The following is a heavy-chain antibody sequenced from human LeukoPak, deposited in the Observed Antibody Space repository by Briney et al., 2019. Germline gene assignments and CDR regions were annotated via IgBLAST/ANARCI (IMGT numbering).Heavy chain of an antibody. Sequence: GGSLRLSCAASGFTFSSYSMNWVRQAPGKGLEWVSSISSSSSYIYYADSVKGRFTISRDNAKNSLYLQMNSLRAEDTAVYYCARLGIAGGAFDYWGQGTLVTVSS. J-gene: IGHJ4*02. CDR3: ARLGIAGGAFDY. V-gene: IGHV3-21*04. CDR2: ISSSSSYI. D-gene: IGHD6-13*01. CDR1: GFTFSSYS.